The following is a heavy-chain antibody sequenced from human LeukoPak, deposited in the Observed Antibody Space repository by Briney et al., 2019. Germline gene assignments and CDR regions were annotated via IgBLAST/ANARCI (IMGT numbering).Heavy chain of an antibody. Sequence: ASVRVSCKTSGYSFTDYYIHWVRQAPGQGLGWMGWINTKSGRTSTARKLQGRVTMTSDPSITTVYMDMAWLTSDNAAIYFSARADFIDAGPYVIGSWGQGTLVTVSS. V-gene: IGHV1-2*02. CDR1: GYSFTDYY. CDR2: INTKSGRT. J-gene: IGHJ4*02. D-gene: IGHD3-3*01. CDR3: ARADFIDAGPYVIGS.